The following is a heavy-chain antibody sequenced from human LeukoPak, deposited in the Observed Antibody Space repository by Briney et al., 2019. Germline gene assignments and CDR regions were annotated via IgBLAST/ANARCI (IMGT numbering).Heavy chain of an antibody. CDR3: ARYYYDSSGYYYYYFDD. CDR2: IYYIGST. J-gene: IGHJ4*02. D-gene: IGHD3-22*01. CDR1: GGSISSSSYY. V-gene: IGHV4-39*07. Sequence: PSETLSLTCTVSGGSISSSSYYWGWIRQPPGKGLEWIGSIYYIGSTYYNPSLKSRVTISVDTSKNQFSLKLSSVTAADTAVYYCARYYYDSSGYYYYYFDDWGQGTLVTVSS.